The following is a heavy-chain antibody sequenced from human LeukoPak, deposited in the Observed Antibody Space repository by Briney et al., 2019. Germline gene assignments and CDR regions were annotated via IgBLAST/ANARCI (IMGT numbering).Heavy chain of an antibody. J-gene: IGHJ6*03. D-gene: IGHD3-22*01. CDR2: IDYSGSP. CDR3: ARETNDYFDSSAYMDV. V-gene: IGHV4-39*07. Sequence: SETLSLTCAVSGGSISSSSYYWGWIRQPPGKGLEWIGSIDYSGSPCYRPSLKSRATISVDTSKRQVSLKLSSVTAADTAVYYCARETNDYFDSSAYMDVWAKGPRSPSP. CDR1: GGSISSSSYY.